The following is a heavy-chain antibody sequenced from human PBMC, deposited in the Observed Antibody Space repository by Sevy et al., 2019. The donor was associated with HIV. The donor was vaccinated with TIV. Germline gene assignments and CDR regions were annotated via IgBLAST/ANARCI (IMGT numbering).Heavy chain of an antibody. CDR1: GYSISSGYY. V-gene: IGHV4-38-2*01. D-gene: IGHD2-8*01. J-gene: IGHJ5*02. CDR3: ATTNGVRNWFDP. Sequence: SETLSLTCAVSGYSISSGYYWGWIRQPPGKGLEWIGSIYHSGSTYYNPSLKSRVTISVDTSKNQFSLKLSSVTAADTAVYYCATTNGVRNWFDPWGQGTLVTVS. CDR2: IYHSGST.